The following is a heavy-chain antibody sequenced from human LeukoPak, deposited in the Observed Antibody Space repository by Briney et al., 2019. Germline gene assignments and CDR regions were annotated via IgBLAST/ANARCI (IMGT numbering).Heavy chain of an antibody. CDR2: ISGSSSYI. D-gene: IGHD3-22*01. J-gene: IGHJ4*02. Sequence: PGGSLRLSCAASGFTFSNYAMSWVRQAPGKGLEWVSSISGSSSYIYYADSVKGRFTISRDNAKNSLYLQMNSLRAEDTAVYYCARAVWDSSGHLFDYWGQGTLVTVSS. CDR1: GFTFSNYA. CDR3: ARAVWDSSGHLFDY. V-gene: IGHV3-21*01.